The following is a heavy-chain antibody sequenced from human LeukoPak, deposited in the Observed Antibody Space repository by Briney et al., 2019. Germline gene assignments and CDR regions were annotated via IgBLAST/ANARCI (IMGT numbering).Heavy chain of an antibody. CDR1: GFTFNTYA. Sequence: GGSLRLSCAASGFTFNTYAMRWVRQAPGKGLEWVSGSSGSGGRTNYADSVKGGFNIFRENNKNTVYMQMKSQRAEDTAVYYCAKDVDTSMVSLFDAWGQGTLVTVSS. D-gene: IGHD5-18*01. CDR3: AKDVDTSMVSLFDA. J-gene: IGHJ4*02. CDR2: SSGSGGRT. V-gene: IGHV3-23*01.